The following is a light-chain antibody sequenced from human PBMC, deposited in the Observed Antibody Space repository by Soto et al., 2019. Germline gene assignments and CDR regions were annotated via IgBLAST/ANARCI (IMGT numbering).Light chain of an antibody. J-gene: IGLJ2*01. CDR1: SSDVGGYNY. V-gene: IGLV2-8*01. CDR3: SSFSSITREV. Sequence: QSALTQPPSASGSPGQSVAISCTGTSSDVGGYNYVSWYQQHPGKAPKLMIYEVNKRPSGVSHRFSGSKSGNTASLTISGLQTEDEADYYCSSFSSITREVFGGGTQLTVL. CDR2: EVN.